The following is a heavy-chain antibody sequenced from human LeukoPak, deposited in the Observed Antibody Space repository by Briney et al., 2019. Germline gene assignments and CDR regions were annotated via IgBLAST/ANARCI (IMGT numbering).Heavy chain of an antibody. CDR3: ARRDGYCSSTSCYADYYYGMDV. CDR2: IFPGDSDT. CDR1: GYSFATYW. J-gene: IGHJ6*02. V-gene: IGHV5-51*01. Sequence: GESLKISCKASGYSFATYWIAWVRQMPGKGLEWMGVIFPGDSDTRYSPSFQGQVTISADKSISTAYLQWSSLKASDTAMYYCARRDGYCSSTSCYADYYYGMDVWGQGTTVTVSS. D-gene: IGHD2-2*01.